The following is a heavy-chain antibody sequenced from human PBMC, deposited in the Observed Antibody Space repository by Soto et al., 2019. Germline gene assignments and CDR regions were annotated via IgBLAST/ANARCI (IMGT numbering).Heavy chain of an antibody. J-gene: IGHJ4*02. Sequence: QLQESGPGLVKPSQTLSLTCTVSGGSISSGYFWSWIRQRPGQGLEWIVNIYYIGGTYYSPSLEGRVAISVDTSKSQFTLRVNSVTAADTAIYYCARFAKEENPRLQSWYAFDIWGQGTLVTVSS. V-gene: IGHV4-31*03. CDR2: IYYIGGT. D-gene: IGHD6-13*01. CDR1: GGSISSGYF. CDR3: ARFAKEENPRLQSWYAFDI.